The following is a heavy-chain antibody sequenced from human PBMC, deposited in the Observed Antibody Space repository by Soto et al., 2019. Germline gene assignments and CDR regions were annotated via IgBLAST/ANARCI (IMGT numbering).Heavy chain of an antibody. CDR3: ARVERGTATTVVDAFDI. CDR2: MSHSGGT. J-gene: IGHJ3*02. D-gene: IGHD1-1*01. CDR1: GGSVNSGNYY. Sequence: QVQLQQWGAGLLKPSETLSLTCAVFGGSVNSGNYYWSWIRQPPGKGLEWIGEMSHSGGTHFNPSLGRRVTISVDKHKNQFYLKLSSVTAADTALYYCARVERGTATTVVDAFDIWGPGTMVTVSS. V-gene: IGHV4-34*01.